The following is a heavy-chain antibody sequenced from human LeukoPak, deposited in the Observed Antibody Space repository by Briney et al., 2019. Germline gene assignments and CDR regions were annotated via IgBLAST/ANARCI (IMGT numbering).Heavy chain of an antibody. J-gene: IGHJ4*02. D-gene: IGHD2-21*01. CDR2: IYYTGTT. Sequence: SETLSLTCTVSGASITISSYLGDWIRQPPGKGLEWIGTIYYTGTTYYNPSLKSRVTISVDTSKNQFSLKLTSVTAADTAVSSCVRCDQYVSSDYWGQGTLVTVSS. CDR1: GASITISSYL. V-gene: IGHV4-39*01. CDR3: VRCDQYVSSDY.